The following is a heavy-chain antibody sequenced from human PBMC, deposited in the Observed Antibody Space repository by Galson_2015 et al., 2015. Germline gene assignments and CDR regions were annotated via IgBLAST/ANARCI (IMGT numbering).Heavy chain of an antibody. CDR1: GGTFSSYA. D-gene: IGHD3-10*01. Sequence: SVKVSCKASGGTFSSYAISWVRQAPGQGLEWMGGIIPIFGTANYAQKFQGRVTITADESTSTAYMELSSLRSEDTAVYYCARREVRGGKGWVDPLGQGTLVTVSS. CDR2: IIPIFGTA. J-gene: IGHJ5*02. V-gene: IGHV1-69*13. CDR3: ARREVRGGKGWVDP.